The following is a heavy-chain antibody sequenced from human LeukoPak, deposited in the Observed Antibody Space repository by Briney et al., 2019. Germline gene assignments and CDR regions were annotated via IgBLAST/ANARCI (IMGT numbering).Heavy chain of an antibody. Sequence: SETLSLTCTVSGGSIRSSYYYWSWIRQPPGKGLEWIGYIYYSGSTNYNPSLKSRVTISVDTSKNQFSLKLSSVTAADTAVYYCARAYTGGFLEWLGGNWFDPWGQGALVTVSS. CDR3: ARAYTGGFLEWLGGNWFDP. D-gene: IGHD3-3*01. CDR1: GGSIRSSYYY. J-gene: IGHJ5*02. V-gene: IGHV4-61*01. CDR2: IYYSGST.